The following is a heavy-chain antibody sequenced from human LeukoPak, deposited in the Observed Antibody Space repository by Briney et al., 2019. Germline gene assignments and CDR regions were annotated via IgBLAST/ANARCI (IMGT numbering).Heavy chain of an antibody. CDR3: ARGKARGYGYYYYYMDV. Sequence: PSETLSLTCTVSGVSISTYYWSWIRQPAGKGLEWIGRIYTSGSTNYNPSLKSRVTMSVDTSKNQFSLNLSPVTAADTAVYYCARGKARGYGYYYYYMDVWGKGTTVTVSS. CDR2: IYTSGST. J-gene: IGHJ6*03. D-gene: IGHD3-16*01. CDR1: GVSISTYY. V-gene: IGHV4-4*07.